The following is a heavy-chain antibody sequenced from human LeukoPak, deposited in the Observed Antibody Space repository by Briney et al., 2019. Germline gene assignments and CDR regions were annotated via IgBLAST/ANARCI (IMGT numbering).Heavy chain of an antibody. Sequence: GEFLKISCKCSGYIFPSYWISWVRPTAGKGLELVVIIYPGDSDTRYSPSFQGQVTISGDKSISTAYLQWSSLKASDTAMYYCARLPYCSSTSCYPPDDWGQGTLVTVSS. CDR2: IYPGDSDT. D-gene: IGHD2-2*01. V-gene: IGHV5-51*01. CDR3: ARLPYCSSTSCYPPDD. J-gene: IGHJ4*02. CDR1: GYIFPSYW.